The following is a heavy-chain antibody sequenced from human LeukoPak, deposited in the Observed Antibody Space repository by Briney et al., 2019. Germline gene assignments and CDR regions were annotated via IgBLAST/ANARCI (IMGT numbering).Heavy chain of an antibody. Sequence: GASVKVSCKASGYTFTSYYMHWVRQAPGQGLEWMGIINPSGGSTSYAQKFQGRVTMTRDTSTSTVYMELSSLRSEDTAVYYCARRDYDFWSGYHRGDHAFDIWGQGTMVTVSS. V-gene: IGHV1-46*01. D-gene: IGHD3-3*01. CDR1: GYTFTSYY. CDR2: INPSGGST. CDR3: ARRDYDFWSGYHRGDHAFDI. J-gene: IGHJ3*02.